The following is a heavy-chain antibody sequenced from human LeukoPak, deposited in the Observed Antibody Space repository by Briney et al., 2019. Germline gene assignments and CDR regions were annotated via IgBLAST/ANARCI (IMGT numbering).Heavy chain of an antibody. CDR2: IIPIFGTA. CDR3: AREGWDIVVVPAASRPYYFDY. CDR1: GGTLSSYA. D-gene: IGHD2-2*01. V-gene: IGHV1-69*13. J-gene: IGHJ4*02. Sequence: SVKVSCKASGGTLSSYAISWVRQAPGQGLEWMGGIIPIFGTANYAQKFQGRVTITADESTSTAYMELSSLRSEDTAVYYCAREGWDIVVVPAASRPYYFDYWGQGTLVTVSS.